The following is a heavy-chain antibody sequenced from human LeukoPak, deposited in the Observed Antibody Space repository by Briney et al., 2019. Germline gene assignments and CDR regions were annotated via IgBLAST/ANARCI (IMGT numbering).Heavy chain of an antibody. CDR1: GFTFSSYL. CDR3: AKDWFGELWGPPLV. CDR2: IGGSGDST. Sequence: GGSLRLSCAASGFTFSSYLMSWVRQAPGKGLEWVSAIGGSGDSTYYADSVEGRFSISRDNSKNTVYLQMNSLRAEDTALYYCAKDWFGELWGPPLVWGQGTTVTVSS. D-gene: IGHD3-10*01. V-gene: IGHV3-23*01. J-gene: IGHJ6*02.